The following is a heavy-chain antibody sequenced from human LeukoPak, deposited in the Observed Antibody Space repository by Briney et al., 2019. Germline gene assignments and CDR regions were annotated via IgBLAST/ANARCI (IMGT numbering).Heavy chain of an antibody. CDR3: ARYYDSSSGMDV. CDR1: GFTFSTYA. CDR2: ISGSGGST. V-gene: IGHV3-23*01. J-gene: IGHJ6*02. Sequence: QTGGSLRLSCAASGFTFSTYAMSWVRQAPGKGLEWVSAISGSGGSTYYADSVKGRFTISRDNSKNTLYLQMNSLRAEDTAVYYCARYYDSSSGMDVWGQGTTVTVSS. D-gene: IGHD3-22*01.